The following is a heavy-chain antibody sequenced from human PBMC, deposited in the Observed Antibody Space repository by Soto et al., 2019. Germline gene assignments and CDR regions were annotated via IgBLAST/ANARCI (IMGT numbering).Heavy chain of an antibody. CDR3: ARRPAYSYYYDSSGYLDY. Sequence: PSETLSLTCTVSGGSISSGDYYWSWIRQPPGEGLEWIGYIYYSGSTYYNPSLKSRVTISVDTSKNQFSLKLSSVTAADTAVYYCARRPAYSYYYDSSGYLDYWGQGTLVTVSS. D-gene: IGHD3-22*01. CDR1: GGSISSGDYY. CDR2: IYYSGST. J-gene: IGHJ4*02. V-gene: IGHV4-30-4*01.